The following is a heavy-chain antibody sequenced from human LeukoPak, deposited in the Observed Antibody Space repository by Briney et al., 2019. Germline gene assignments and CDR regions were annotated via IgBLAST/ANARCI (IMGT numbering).Heavy chain of an antibody. CDR2: IYYSGST. Sequence: PSETLSLTCTVSGGSISSYYWSWIRQPPGKGLEWIGYIYYSGSTYYNPSLKSRVTISVDTSKNQFSLKLSSVTAADTAVYYCASGNSSGWYRWFDPWGQGTLVTVSS. CDR1: GGSISSYY. V-gene: IGHV4-59*12. J-gene: IGHJ5*02. CDR3: ASGNSSGWYRWFDP. D-gene: IGHD6-19*01.